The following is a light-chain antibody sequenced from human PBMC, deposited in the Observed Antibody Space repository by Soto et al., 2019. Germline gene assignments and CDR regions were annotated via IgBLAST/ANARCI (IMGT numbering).Light chain of an antibody. CDR1: SSDVGSYNL. CDR3: CSYAE. Sequence: QSALTQPASVSGSPGQSITISCTGTSSDVGSYNLVSWYQQHPGKAPKLMIYEGSKRPSGVSNRFSGSKSGNTASLTISGLQAEDEADYYCCSYAEVGGGTKLTVL. CDR2: EGS. V-gene: IGLV2-23*01. J-gene: IGLJ2*01.